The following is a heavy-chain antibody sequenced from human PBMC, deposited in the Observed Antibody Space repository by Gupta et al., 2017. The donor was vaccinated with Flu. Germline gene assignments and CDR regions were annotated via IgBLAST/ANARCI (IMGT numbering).Heavy chain of an antibody. J-gene: IGHJ4*02. CDR2: ITTSGSGT. D-gene: IGHD3-22*01. CDR1: GVPFRAFA. CDR3: AKDLVGSSGYPDY. Sequence: EVQLLESGGGLVQPGGSLRLSCVVSGVPFRAFAMTWVRQAPGKGLDWVSTITTSGSGTDYADSVKGRFTISRDNSKNKVYLQMNSLRAEDTAIYYCAKDLVGSSGYPDYWGQGALVTVSS. V-gene: IGHV3-23*01.